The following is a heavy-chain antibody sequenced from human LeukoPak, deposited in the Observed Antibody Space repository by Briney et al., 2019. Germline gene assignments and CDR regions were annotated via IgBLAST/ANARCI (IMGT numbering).Heavy chain of an antibody. CDR3: ARVNPTDDL. V-gene: IGHV3-48*04. CDR2: ISSSGSTI. D-gene: IGHD2-21*02. Sequence: GGSLRLFCAASGFTFSSYSMNWVRQAPGKGLEWVSYISSSGSTIYYADSVKGRFTISRDNAKNSLYLQMNSLRAEDTAVYYCARVNPTDDLWGRGTLVTVSS. CDR1: GFTFSSYS. J-gene: IGHJ2*01.